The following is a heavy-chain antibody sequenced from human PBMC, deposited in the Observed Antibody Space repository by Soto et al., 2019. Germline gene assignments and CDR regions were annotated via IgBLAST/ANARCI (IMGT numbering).Heavy chain of an antibody. CDR3: AREGLGYCSSTSCYTYYYGMDV. Sequence: GGSLRLSCAASGFTFSDYYMSWIRQAPGKGLEWVSYISSSSSYTNYADSVKGRFTISRDNAKNSLYLQMNSLRAEDTAVYYCAREGLGYCSSTSCYTYYYGMDVWGQGTTVTVSS. CDR2: ISSSSSYT. V-gene: IGHV3-11*06. CDR1: GFTFSDYY. J-gene: IGHJ6*02. D-gene: IGHD2-2*02.